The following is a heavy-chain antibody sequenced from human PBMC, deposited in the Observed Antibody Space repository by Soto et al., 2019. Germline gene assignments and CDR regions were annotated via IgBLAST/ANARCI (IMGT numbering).Heavy chain of an antibody. CDR3: ARVVPGAEAWFGT. Sequence: SVKGYCKTAGYGLSIDGVAWGRQAPGQPLEWLGWISLYSDGTNYAQKFQGRVSMTTDTSTTTAYMELRSLRSDDTAVYYCARVVPGAEAWFGTWGQGPLVTVSS. J-gene: IGHJ5*02. CDR2: ISLYSDGT. D-gene: IGHD2-2*01. CDR1: GYGLSIDG. V-gene: IGHV1-18*01.